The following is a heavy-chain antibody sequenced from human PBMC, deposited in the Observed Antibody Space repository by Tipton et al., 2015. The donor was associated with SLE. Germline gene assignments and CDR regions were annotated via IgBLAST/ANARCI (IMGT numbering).Heavy chain of an antibody. Sequence: TLSLTCTVSGGSISSYYWSWIRQPPGKGLEWSGYIYYSGSTNYNPSLKSRVTISVDTSKNQFSLKLSSVTAADTAVYYCARDQDSGSYRGQNAFDIWGRGTMVTVSS. CDR2: IYYSGST. J-gene: IGHJ3*02. V-gene: IGHV4-59*01. CDR3: ARDQDSGSYRGQNAFDI. D-gene: IGHD1-26*01. CDR1: GGSISSYY.